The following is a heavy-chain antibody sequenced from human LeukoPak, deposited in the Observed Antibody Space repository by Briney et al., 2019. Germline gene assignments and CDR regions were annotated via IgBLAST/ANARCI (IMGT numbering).Heavy chain of an antibody. J-gene: IGHJ5*02. V-gene: IGHV4-34*01. D-gene: IGHD3-3*01. CDR2: IYYSGST. CDR1: GGSFSGYY. Sequence: SETLSLTCAVYGGSFSGYYWSWIRQPPGKGLDWIGSIYYSGSTYYNPSLKSRVTISVDTSKNQFSLKLSSVTAADTALYYCARRFLTIDNWFDPWGQGTLVTVSS. CDR3: ARRFLTIDNWFDP.